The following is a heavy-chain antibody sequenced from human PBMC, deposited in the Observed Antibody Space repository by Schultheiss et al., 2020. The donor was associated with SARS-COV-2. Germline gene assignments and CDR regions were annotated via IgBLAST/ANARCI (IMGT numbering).Heavy chain of an antibody. CDR3: ARDRRYFDWPDY. J-gene: IGHJ4*02. CDR1: GGSFSGYY. D-gene: IGHD3-9*01. CDR2: INHSGST. V-gene: IGHV4-34*01. Sequence: SQTLSLTCAVYGGSFSGYYWSWIRQPPGKGLEWIGEINHSGSTNYNPSLKSRVTISVDTSKNQFSLKLSSVTAADTAVYYCARDRRYFDWPDYWGQGTLVTVSS.